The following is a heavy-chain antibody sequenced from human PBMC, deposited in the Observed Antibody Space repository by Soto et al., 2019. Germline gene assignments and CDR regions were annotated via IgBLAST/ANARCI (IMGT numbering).Heavy chain of an antibody. CDR3: ATTMVRGVKRAGAFDI. CDR1: GFTFSSYS. CDR2: ISSSSSTI. J-gene: IGHJ3*02. Sequence: GGSLRLSCAASGFTFSSYSMNWVRQAPGKGLEWVSYISSSSSTIYYADSVKGRFTISRDNAKNSLYLQMNSLRAEDTAVYYCATTMVRGVKRAGAFDIWGQGTMVTVS. V-gene: IGHV3-48*01. D-gene: IGHD3-10*01.